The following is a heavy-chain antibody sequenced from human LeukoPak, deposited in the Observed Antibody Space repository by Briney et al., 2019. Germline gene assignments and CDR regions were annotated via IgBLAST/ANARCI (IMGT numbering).Heavy chain of an antibody. CDR3: ARDRWAAAAVLGRYYYYYMDV. CDR2: IYTSGST. J-gene: IGHJ6*03. D-gene: IGHD6-13*01. CDR1: GGSISSGSYY. Sequence: PSETLSLTCTVSGGSISSGSYYWSWIRQPAGKGLEWIGRIYTSGSTNYNPSLKSRVTISVDTSKNQFSLKLSSVTAADTAVYYCARDRWAAAAVLGRYYYYYMDVWGKGTTVTISS. V-gene: IGHV4-61*02.